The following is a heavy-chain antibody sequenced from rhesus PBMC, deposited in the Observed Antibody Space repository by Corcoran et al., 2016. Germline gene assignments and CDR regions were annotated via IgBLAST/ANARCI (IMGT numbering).Heavy chain of an antibody. D-gene: IGHD1-26*01. J-gene: IGHJ5-1*01. Sequence: QVQLQQWGEGLVKPSETLSLTCAVYGGSISGYYYWSWIRQPPGKGLEWIGYIYGNSASTNSNPSLNNRVTISKDTSKTQCSLKLSSVTAADTAVDYCARENNWNYGDVWGPGVLVTVSS. V-gene: IGHV4-73*01. CDR3: ARENNWNYGDV. CDR2: IYGNSAST. CDR1: GGSISGYYY.